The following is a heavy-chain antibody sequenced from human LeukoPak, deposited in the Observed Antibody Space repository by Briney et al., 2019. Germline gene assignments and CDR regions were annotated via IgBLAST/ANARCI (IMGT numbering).Heavy chain of an antibody. V-gene: IGHV1-69*13. Sequence: ASVKVSCKASGGTFSSYAISWVRQAPGQGLEWMGGIIPIFGTANYAQKFQGRVTITADESTSTAYMELSSLRSEDTAVYYCARVILHGDYPDGYFDYWGQGTLVTVPS. J-gene: IGHJ4*02. CDR1: GGTFSSYA. CDR3: ARVILHGDYPDGYFDY. CDR2: IIPIFGTA. D-gene: IGHD4-17*01.